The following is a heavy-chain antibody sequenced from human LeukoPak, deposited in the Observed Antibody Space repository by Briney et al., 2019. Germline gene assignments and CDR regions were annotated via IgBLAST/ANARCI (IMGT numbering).Heavy chain of an antibody. D-gene: IGHD3-10*01. CDR1: GGTFSSYA. V-gene: IGHV1-69*13. Sequence: GASVKVSCKASGGTFSSYAISWVRQAPGQGLEWMGGIIPIFGTANYAQKFQGRVTITADESTSTAYMELSSLRSEDTAVYYCARLRLLGFGESYYYYGIDVWGKGATVTASS. J-gene: IGHJ6*04. CDR3: ARLRLLGFGESYYYYGIDV. CDR2: IIPIFGTA.